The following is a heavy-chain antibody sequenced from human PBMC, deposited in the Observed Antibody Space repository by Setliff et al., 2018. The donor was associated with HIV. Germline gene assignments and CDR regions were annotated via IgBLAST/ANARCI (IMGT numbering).Heavy chain of an antibody. V-gene: IGHV1-3*01. CDR3: ARDAGYIGPSWDR. D-gene: IGHD5-12*01. J-gene: IGHJ4*02. CDR1: GYTFTPYT. CDR2: INAGKGNT. Sequence: ASVKVSCKASGYTFTPYTLHWVRQAPGQRLEWMGWINAGKGNTKYSQKFQGRVTITADESTSTVYMELRSLTSKDTAMYYCARDAGYIGPSWDRWGQGTLVTVSS.